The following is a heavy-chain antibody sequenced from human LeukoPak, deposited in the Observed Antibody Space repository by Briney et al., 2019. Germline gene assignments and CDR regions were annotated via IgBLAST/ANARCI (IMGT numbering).Heavy chain of an antibody. CDR3: ATVGEGFDY. J-gene: IGHJ4*02. D-gene: IGHD3-10*01. V-gene: IGHV1-24*01. CDR1: GYTFTGYY. Sequence: ASVKVSCKASGYTFTGYYMHWVRQAPGKGLEWMGGFDPEDGETIYAQKFQGRVTMTEDTSTDTAYMELSSLRSEDTAVYYCATVGEGFDYWGQGTLVTVSS. CDR2: FDPEDGET.